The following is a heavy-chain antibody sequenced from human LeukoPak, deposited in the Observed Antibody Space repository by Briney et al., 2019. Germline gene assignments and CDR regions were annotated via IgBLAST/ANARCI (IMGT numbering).Heavy chain of an antibody. D-gene: IGHD3-10*01. CDR1: GFTFSSYS. CDR2: ISGSGDST. Sequence: GGSLRLPCVVSGFTFSSYSMSWVRQAPGKGLEWVSAISGSGDSTYYADSVKGRFTISRDNSKNTLYLQMNSLRVEDTAVYYCAKDRGIISDYWGQGTLVTVSS. CDR3: AKDRGIISDY. J-gene: IGHJ4*02. V-gene: IGHV3-23*01.